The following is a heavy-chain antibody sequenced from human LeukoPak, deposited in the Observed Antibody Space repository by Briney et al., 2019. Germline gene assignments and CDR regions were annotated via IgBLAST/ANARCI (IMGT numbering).Heavy chain of an antibody. V-gene: IGHV3-15*01. CDR2: IKSKTDGGTT. CDR1: GLTFSEPW. CDR3: TTDFRTPRQLVPP. Sequence: PGGSLRLSCAASGLTFSEPWMNWVRQAPGKGLGWVGRIKSKTDGGTTDYAAPVKGRFTISRDDSKNTLYLQMNSLKTEDTAVYYCTTDFRTPRQLVPPWGQGTLVTVSS. J-gene: IGHJ5*02. D-gene: IGHD6-13*01.